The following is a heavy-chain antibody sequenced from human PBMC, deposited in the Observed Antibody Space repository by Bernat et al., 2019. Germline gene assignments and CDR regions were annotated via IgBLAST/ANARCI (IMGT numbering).Heavy chain of an antibody. CDR1: GFTFSDYA. CDR2: IGGTGCDI. J-gene: IGHJ3*01. CDR3: AKDAVPRNSSWDAFDF. D-gene: IGHD6-13*01. Sequence: EVQLLESGGGLVQPGGSLRLSCAASGFTFSDYAMSWVRQAPGKRLEWVSGIGGTGCDIFYTDPVKGRFTVSRDNSKNTLYLPLSSLRADDTAMYYCAKDAVPRNSSWDAFDFWGQGTMVTVSS. V-gene: IGHV3-23*01.